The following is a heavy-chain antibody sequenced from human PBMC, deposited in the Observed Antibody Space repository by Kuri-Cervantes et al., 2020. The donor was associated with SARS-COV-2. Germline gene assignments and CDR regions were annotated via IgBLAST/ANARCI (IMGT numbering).Heavy chain of an antibody. CDR3: ARQSEGSGSYY. D-gene: IGHD1-26*01. CDR2: IYHSGST. CDR1: GGSISSGGYY. V-gene: IGHV4-30-2*03. J-gene: IGHJ4*02. Sequence: SETLSLTCTVSGGSISSGGYYWSWIRQPPGKGLEWIGYIYHSGSTYYNPSLKSRVTISVDTSKNQFSLKLSSVTAADTAVYYCARQSEGSGSYYWGQGTLVTVSS.